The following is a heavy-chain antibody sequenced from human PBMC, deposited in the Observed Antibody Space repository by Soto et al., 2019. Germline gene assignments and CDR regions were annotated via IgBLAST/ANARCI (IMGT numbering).Heavy chain of an antibody. CDR3: TTGSLERY. CDR2: IKTKTHGETT. V-gene: IGHV3-15*07. J-gene: IGHJ4*02. CDR1: GFTISGAW. Sequence: EVQLVESGGGLVKPGGSLRLSCAASGFTISGAWMNWVRQAPGKGLEWVGRIKTKTHGETTDYAAPVKGRFTISRDDSEDRLSRHIASLKIEDTAVYYCTTGSLERYWGRGALVTVSS. D-gene: IGHD1-26*01.